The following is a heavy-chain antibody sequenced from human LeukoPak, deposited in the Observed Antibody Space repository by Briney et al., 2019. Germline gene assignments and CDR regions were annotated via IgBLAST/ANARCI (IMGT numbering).Heavy chain of an antibody. CDR3: ARDSLGMVRGVISQYYYGMDV. Sequence: GRSLRLSCAASGFTISSYAMHWVRQAPGKGLEWVAVISYDGSNKYYADSVKGRFTISRDNSKNTLYLQMNSLRAEDTAVYYCARDSLGMVRGVISQYYYGMDVWGKGTTVTDSS. J-gene: IGHJ6*04. CDR2: ISYDGSNK. V-gene: IGHV3-30*04. D-gene: IGHD3-10*01. CDR1: GFTISSYA.